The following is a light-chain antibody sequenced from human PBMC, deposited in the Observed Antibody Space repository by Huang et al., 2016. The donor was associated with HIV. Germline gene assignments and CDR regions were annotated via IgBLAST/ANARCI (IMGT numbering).Light chain of an antibody. CDR3: QHQWT. V-gene: IGKV1-5*03. CDR2: KAS. CDR1: QGISTW. Sequence: DIQVTQSPSTLSAFVGDRVNITCRTSQGISTWLAWYQQRPGKAPKLLISKASNLKTWVPSRFSGNGSGTEFTLTINGLQPDDLATYYCQHQWTFGQGTKVEIK. J-gene: IGKJ1*01.